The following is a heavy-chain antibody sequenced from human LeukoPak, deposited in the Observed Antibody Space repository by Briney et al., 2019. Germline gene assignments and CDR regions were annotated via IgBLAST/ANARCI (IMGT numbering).Heavy chain of an antibody. V-gene: IGHV3-7*05. D-gene: IGHD4-17*01. CDR3: ARDYDYGDYPGY. Sequence: GGSLRLSCAASGFTFSSYWMSWVRQAPGKGLQWVANINQDRSEKYSVDSVKGRFTISRDNAKNSLYLQMNSLRAEDTALYYCARDYDYGDYPGYWGQGTLVTVSS. J-gene: IGHJ4*02. CDR1: GFTFSSYW. CDR2: INQDRSEK.